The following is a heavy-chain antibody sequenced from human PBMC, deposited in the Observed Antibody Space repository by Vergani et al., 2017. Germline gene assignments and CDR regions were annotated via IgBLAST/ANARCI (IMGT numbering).Heavy chain of an antibody. CDR2: IYHSGGT. Sequence: QVHLQESGPGLVKPSEPLSLICTVSGYSISSGYYWGWIRQPPGKGLEWIGSIYHSGGTYYNPSVKSRVTISVHTSKNQFSLKLSSVTAAHTAVYYCARDIEPGYCSGGSCNNWFDPWGQGTLVTVSS. D-gene: IGHD2-15*01. V-gene: IGHV4-38-2*02. CDR3: ARDIEPGYCSGGSCNNWFDP. J-gene: IGHJ5*02. CDR1: GYSISSGYY.